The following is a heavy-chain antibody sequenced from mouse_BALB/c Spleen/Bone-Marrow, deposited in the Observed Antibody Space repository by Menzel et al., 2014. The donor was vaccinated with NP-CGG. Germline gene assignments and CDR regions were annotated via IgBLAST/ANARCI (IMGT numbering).Heavy chain of an antibody. CDR1: GYTFTDYA. V-gene: IGHV1-67*01. Sequence: QVQLKHSGPELVRPGVSVKISCKGSGYTFTDYAMHWVKQSHAKSLEWIGVISTCSGNTNYNQKFKGKATMTVDKSSSTAYMELARLTSEDSAIYYCARDYGSRIYAMDYWGQGTSVTVSS. CDR2: ISTCSGNT. J-gene: IGHJ4*01. CDR3: ARDYGSRIYAMDY. D-gene: IGHD1-1*01.